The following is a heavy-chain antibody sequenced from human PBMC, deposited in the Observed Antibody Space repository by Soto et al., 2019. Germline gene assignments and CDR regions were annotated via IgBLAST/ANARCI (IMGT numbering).Heavy chain of an antibody. J-gene: IGHJ4*02. CDR1: GGSISSSSYY. D-gene: IGHD3-22*01. CDR2: IYYSGST. V-gene: IGHV4-39*01. CDR3: ARHFYYYYDSSGYYYFDY. Sequence: SETLSLTCTVSGGSISSSSYYWGWIRQPPWKGLEWIGSIYYSGSTYYNPSLKSRVTTSVDTSKNHFSLKLSSLTTADTAVYYCARHFYYYYDSSGYYYFDYWGQGTLVTVSS.